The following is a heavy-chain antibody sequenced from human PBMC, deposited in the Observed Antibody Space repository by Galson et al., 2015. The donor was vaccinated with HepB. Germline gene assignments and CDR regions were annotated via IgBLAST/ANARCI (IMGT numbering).Heavy chain of an antibody. CDR3: ARDCSSTSCFNWFDP. V-gene: IGHV1-18*01. CDR1: GYTFTSYG. J-gene: IGHJ5*02. CDR2: ISAYNGNT. D-gene: IGHD2-2*01. Sequence: SVKVSCKASGYTFTSYGISWVRQAPGQGLEWMGWISAYNGNTNYAQKLQGRVTMTTDTSTSTAYMELRSLRSDDTAVYYCARDCSSTSCFNWFDPWGQGTLVTVSS.